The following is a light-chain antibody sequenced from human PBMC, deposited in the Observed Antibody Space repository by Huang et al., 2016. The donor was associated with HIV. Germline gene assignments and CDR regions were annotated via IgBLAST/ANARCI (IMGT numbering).Light chain of an antibody. V-gene: IGKV3-11*01. CDR1: QSIGRS. CDR2: EAS. J-gene: IGKJ2*01. CDR3: QQRSNWLPYT. Sequence: EILLTQSPATLSVSPGQRATLSCRASQSIGRSLAWYQQRPGQAPRLLIYEASNRATANPARFSGRGSGTDFTLTISSLEPEDFAVYYCQQRSNWLPYTFGQGTKLEIK.